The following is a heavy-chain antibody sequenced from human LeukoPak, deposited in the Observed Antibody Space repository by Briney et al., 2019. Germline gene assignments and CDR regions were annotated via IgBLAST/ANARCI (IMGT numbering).Heavy chain of an antibody. Sequence: PGGSLRLSCAASEFTFSSFAMHWVRQAPGKGLEWIGSIYYSGSTYYNPSLKSRVTISVDTSKNQFSLRLSSVTAADTAIYYCVRVDGDSWGQGTLVTVSS. CDR3: VRVDGDS. V-gene: IGHV4-39*07. D-gene: IGHD2-2*03. CDR2: IYYSGST. J-gene: IGHJ4*02. CDR1: EFTFSSFAM.